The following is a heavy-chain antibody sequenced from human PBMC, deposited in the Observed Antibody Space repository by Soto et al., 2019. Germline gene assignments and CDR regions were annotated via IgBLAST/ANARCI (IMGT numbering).Heavy chain of an antibody. CDR3: ARDAPSSSWYTFDY. Sequence: XTLSLTCALSGDSVSSNSASWNCIRQSPSRGLEWLGRTYYRSKWYNDYAVSVKSRITINPDTSKNQFSLQLNSVTHEDTAVYYCARDAPSSSWYTFDYWGQGTLVTVSS. J-gene: IGHJ4*02. V-gene: IGHV6-1*01. D-gene: IGHD6-13*01. CDR1: GDSVSSNSAS. CDR2: TYYRSKWYN.